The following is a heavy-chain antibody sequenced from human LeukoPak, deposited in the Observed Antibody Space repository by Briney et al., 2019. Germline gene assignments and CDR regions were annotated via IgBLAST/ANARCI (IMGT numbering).Heavy chain of an antibody. J-gene: IGHJ4*02. CDR2: VYHSGST. CDR3: AASKPNSYNVMFY. Sequence: SETLSLTCTVSGGSISSHYWGWIRQPPGKGLEWIGYVYHSGSTKYNPSLKSRVTLSVDTSKSQFSLTLSSVTAADTAVYYCAASKPNSYNVMFYWGLGTLVTVST. D-gene: IGHD2/OR15-2a*01. CDR1: GGSISSHY. V-gene: IGHV4-59*11.